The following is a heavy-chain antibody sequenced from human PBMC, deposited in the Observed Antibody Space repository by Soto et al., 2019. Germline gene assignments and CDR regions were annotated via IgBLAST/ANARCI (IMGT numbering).Heavy chain of an antibody. V-gene: IGHV1-2*02. CDR3: ARGTKRQYQLLAY. Sequence: ASVKVSCKASGYTFTGYYMHWVRQAPGQGLEWMGWINPNSGGTKYSQKFQGRVTITRDTSASTAYMELSSLRSEDTAVYYCARGTKRQYQLLAYWGQGTLVTVSS. J-gene: IGHJ4*02. CDR1: GYTFTGYY. D-gene: IGHD2-2*01. CDR2: INPNSGGT.